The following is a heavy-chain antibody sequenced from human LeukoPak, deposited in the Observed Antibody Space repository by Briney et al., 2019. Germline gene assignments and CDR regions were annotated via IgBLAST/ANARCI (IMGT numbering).Heavy chain of an antibody. V-gene: IGHV4-59*02. CDR3: VSDKGWLQFDS. Sequence: PSETLSLTCTVSGGSVSVQYWSLVRQPPGKGLEWIGCINCSGSTSSNPSLKGRVTMSVDTSKNQFSLKLSSVTAADTAVYYCVSDKGWLQFDSWGQGTLVSVSS. CDR1: GGSVSVQY. CDR2: INCSGST. J-gene: IGHJ4*02. D-gene: IGHD5-24*01.